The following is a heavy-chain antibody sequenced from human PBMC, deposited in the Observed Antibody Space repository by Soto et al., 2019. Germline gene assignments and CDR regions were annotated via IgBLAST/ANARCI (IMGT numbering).Heavy chain of an antibody. CDR2: ISYDGSNK. V-gene: IGHV3-30*18. D-gene: IGHD3-22*01. J-gene: IGHJ4*02. CDR1: GFTFSSYG. Sequence: GGSLRLSCAASGFTFSSYGMHWVRQAPGKGLEWVAVISYDGSNKYYADSVKGRFTISRDNSKNTLYLQMNSLRAEDTAVYYCAKIPSFLVVITRFDYWGQGTLVTVSS. CDR3: AKIPSFLVVITRFDY.